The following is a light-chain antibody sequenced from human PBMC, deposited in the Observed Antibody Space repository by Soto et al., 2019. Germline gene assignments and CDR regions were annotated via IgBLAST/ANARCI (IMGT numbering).Light chain of an antibody. V-gene: IGKV1-16*02. CDR2: AAS. J-gene: IGKJ4*01. CDR1: QDISNH. CDR3: QQYNSYPVS. Sequence: DIQMTQSPSSLSASVGDRVTITCRASQDISNHLAWFQQKPGKAPKSLISAASSFQRGAPSKFSSSGTGTDFTLTNSSLQPEDFATYYCQQYNSYPVSFGGGTKVEIK.